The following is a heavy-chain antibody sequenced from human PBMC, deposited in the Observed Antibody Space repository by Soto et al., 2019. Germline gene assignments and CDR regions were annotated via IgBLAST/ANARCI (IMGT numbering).Heavy chain of an antibody. CDR1: GDTFNFYS. J-gene: IGHJ4*02. Sequence: QVQLVQSGAEVKRPGSSVKVSCKASGDTFNFYSINWVRQAPGLGLEWMGRVNPIVSMSNYAQRFQGRVTMTEDKSTSTAYMGLSGLRSDDTAIYYCATSYGSGYPAFDYWGQGALVTVSS. D-gene: IGHD3-10*01. CDR3: ATSYGSGYPAFDY. CDR2: VNPIVSMS. V-gene: IGHV1-69*04.